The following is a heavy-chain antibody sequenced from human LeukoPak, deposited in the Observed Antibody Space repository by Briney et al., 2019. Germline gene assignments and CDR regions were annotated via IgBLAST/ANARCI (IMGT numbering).Heavy chain of an antibody. CDR1: GFSFKSYG. D-gene: IGHD3-22*01. J-gene: IGHJ4*02. V-gene: IGHV3-23*01. CDR3: ARAYYDSSDFSFDS. CDR2: ISHSDENI. Sequence: PGGSLRLSCAASGFSFKSYGMTWVRQAPGKGLDWVAVISHSDENIYYADSVKGRFTISRDESMNTFYLQMNRLRADDTAIYYCARAYYDSSDFSFDSWGQGTLVSVSS.